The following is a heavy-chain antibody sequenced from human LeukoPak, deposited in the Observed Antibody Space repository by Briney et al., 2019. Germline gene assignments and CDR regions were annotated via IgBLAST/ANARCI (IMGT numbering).Heavy chain of an antibody. J-gene: IGHJ5*02. D-gene: IGHD2-2*01. CDR1: GFTFSSYG. V-gene: IGHV3-30*18. CDR2: ISYDGSNK. Sequence: GGSLRLSCAASGFTFSSYGMHWVRQAPGKGLEWVAVISYDGSNKYYADSVKGRFTISRDNSKSTLYLQMNSLRAEDTAVYYCAKNLRGIVVVPAATWGGNWFDPWGQGTLVTVSS. CDR3: AKNLRGIVVVPAATWGGNWFDP.